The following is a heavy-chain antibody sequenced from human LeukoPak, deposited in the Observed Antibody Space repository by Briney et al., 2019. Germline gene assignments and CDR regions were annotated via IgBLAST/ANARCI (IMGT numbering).Heavy chain of an antibody. J-gene: IGHJ4*02. CDR3: ARGYYGDYFPDY. CDR1: GYTFTSYD. CDR2: MNPNSGNT. V-gene: IGHV1-8*01. D-gene: IGHD4-17*01. Sequence: ALVQVSCKASGYTFTSYDINWVRQATGQGLEWMGWMNPNSGNTGYAQKFQGRVTMTRNTSISTAYMELSSLRSEDTAVYYCARGYYGDYFPDYWGQGTLVTVSS.